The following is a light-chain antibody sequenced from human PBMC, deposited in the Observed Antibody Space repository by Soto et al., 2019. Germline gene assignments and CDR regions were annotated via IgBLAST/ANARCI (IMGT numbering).Light chain of an antibody. CDR3: IQALRTSL. CDR2: LAS. J-gene: IGKJ5*01. CDR1: QSLLDSHGYNY. Sequence: DIVMTQSPLSLTFTPVEPASISCRSSQSLLDSHGYNYLDWYLQRPGQSPQLLIYLASNRASGGPDRFSGGGSGTDSTLKITSVKADDVGVYYAIQALRTSLFGQGTLLEIK. V-gene: IGKV2-28*01.